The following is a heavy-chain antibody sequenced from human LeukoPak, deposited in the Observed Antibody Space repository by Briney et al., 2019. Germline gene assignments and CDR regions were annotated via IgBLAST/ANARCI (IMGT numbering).Heavy chain of an antibody. Sequence: PGGSLRLSCAASGFTFSSYWMSWVRQAPGKGLEWVSAISGSGGSTYYADSVKGRFTISRDNSKNTLYLQMNSLRAEDTAVYYCAKAIVVVTAFTSTDYWGQGTLVTVSS. CDR3: AKAIVVVTAFTSTDY. V-gene: IGHV3-23*01. J-gene: IGHJ4*02. D-gene: IGHD2-21*02. CDR1: GFTFSSYW. CDR2: ISGSGGST.